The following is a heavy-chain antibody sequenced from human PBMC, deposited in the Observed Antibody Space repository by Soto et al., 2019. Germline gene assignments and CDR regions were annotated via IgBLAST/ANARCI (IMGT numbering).Heavy chain of an antibody. V-gene: IGHV3-30*18. CDR2: ISYDGSNK. CDR3: AKDVNIAVAGHFDY. CDR1: GFTFSSYG. D-gene: IGHD6-19*01. Sequence: GGSLRLSCAASGFTFSSYGMHWVRQAPGKGLEWVAVISYDGSNKYYADSVKGRFTISRDNSKNTLYLQMNSLRAEDTAVYYCAKDVNIAVAGHFDYWGQGTLVTVSS. J-gene: IGHJ4*02.